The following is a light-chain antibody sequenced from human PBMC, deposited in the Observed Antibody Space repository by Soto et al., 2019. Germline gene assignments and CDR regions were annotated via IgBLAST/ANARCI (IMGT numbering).Light chain of an antibody. V-gene: IGLV2-23*01. CDR2: EGS. CDR3: CSYAGSSTSPYV. CDR1: SSDVGGHNH. Sequence: QSALTEPASVSGSPGQSITISCTGSSSDVGGHNHVSWYQQHPGKAPKLMIYEGSKRPSGVSNRFSGSKSGNTASLTSSGLQADDEADYYCCSYAGSSTSPYVFGTGTKVTVL. J-gene: IGLJ1*01.